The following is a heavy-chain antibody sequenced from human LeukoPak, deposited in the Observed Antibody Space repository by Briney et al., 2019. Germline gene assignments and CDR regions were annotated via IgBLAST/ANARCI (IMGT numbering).Heavy chain of an antibody. CDR1: GFTFSNFG. V-gene: IGHV3-30-3*01. D-gene: IGHD3-10*01. J-gene: IGHJ4*02. CDR3: VRDPGPAMARGRAGYYFGF. CDR2: ISKDGTNR. Sequence: PGGSLRLSCAASGFTFSNFGMHWLRQAPGKGLEWVSVISKDGTNRYYADSVKDRFTFSRDNSRNTLYLQMDSLRAEDTAVYYCVRDPGPAMARGRAGYYFGFWGQGMLVTVSS.